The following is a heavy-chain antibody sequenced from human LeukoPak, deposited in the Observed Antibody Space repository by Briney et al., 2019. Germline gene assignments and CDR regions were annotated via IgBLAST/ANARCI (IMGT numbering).Heavy chain of an antibody. V-gene: IGHV3-30*02. D-gene: IGHD6-19*01. CDR1: GFTFSSNG. CDR2: IWFDQNNK. Sequence: GGSLRLSCAASGFTFSSNGIHWVRQAPGKGLEWVSFIWFDQNNKYYADSVKGRFTISRDNAKNTLYLQMNGLRAEDTAVYYCAKEIAVAGMRGLDYWGQGTLVTVSS. J-gene: IGHJ4*02. CDR3: AKEIAVAGMRGLDY.